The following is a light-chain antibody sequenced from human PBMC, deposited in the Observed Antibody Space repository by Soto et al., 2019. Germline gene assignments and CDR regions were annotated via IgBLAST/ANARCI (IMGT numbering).Light chain of an antibody. CDR3: QQRSIRRSP. V-gene: IGKV3-11*01. J-gene: IGKJ4*01. Sequence: IVLKQFPSALSLSPGERATLHCRASQSVSTYVAWYQQKPGQAPRLLIYDASTRATGIPARFSGGGSGTDFTLTISNLEPEDIGVYFCQQRSIRRSPFGGGAKVAIK. CDR1: QSVSTY. CDR2: DAS.